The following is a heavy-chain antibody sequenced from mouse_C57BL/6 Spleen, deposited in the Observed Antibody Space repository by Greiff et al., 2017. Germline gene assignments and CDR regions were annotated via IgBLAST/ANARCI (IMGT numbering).Heavy chain of an antibody. CDR3: AREPYYYGSSFDY. V-gene: IGHV1-80*01. Sequence: QVQLKQSGAELVKPGASVKISCKASGYAFSSYWMNWVKQRPGKGLEWIGQIYPGDGDTNYNGKFKGKATLTADKSSSTAYMQLSSLTSEDSAVYFCAREPYYYGSSFDYWGQGTTLTVSS. CDR2: IYPGDGDT. J-gene: IGHJ2*01. D-gene: IGHD1-1*01. CDR1: GYAFSSYW.